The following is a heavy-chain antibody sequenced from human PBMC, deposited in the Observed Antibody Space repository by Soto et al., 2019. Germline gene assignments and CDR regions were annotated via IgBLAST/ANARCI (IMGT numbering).Heavy chain of an antibody. J-gene: IGHJ4*02. CDR1: GGTFSSYT. V-gene: IGHV1-69*08. CDR3: ARDAGSGITGYDSSGYYYGGDGY. D-gene: IGHD3-22*01. CDR2: IIPILGIA. Sequence: QVQLVQSGAEVKKPGSSVKVSCKASGGTFSSYTISWVRQAPGQGLEWMGRIIPILGIANYAQKFQGRVTITADKCTSTAYMELSSLRSEGTAVYYCARDAGSGITGYDSSGYYYGGDGYWGQGTLVTVSS.